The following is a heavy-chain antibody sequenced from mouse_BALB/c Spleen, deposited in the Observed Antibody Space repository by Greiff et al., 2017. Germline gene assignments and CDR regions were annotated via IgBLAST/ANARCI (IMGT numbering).Heavy chain of an antibody. D-gene: IGHD2-1*01. CDR1: GYSFTSYW. V-gene: IGHV1-5*01. Sequence: VQLQQSGTVLAGPGASVKMSCKASGYSFTSYWMHWVKQRPGQGLEWIGAIYPGNSDTSYNQKFKGKAKLTAVTSASTAYMELSSLTNEDSAVYYCTRPYGNYFDYWGQGTTLTVSS. CDR3: TRPYGNYFDY. J-gene: IGHJ2*01. CDR2: IYPGNSDT.